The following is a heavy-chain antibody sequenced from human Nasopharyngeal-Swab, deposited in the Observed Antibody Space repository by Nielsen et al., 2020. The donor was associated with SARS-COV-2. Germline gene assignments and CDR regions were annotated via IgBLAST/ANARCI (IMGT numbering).Heavy chain of an antibody. CDR3: ARGRNGGPEGY. Sequence: SETLSLTCTVSGGSISSYYWSWIRQPPGKGLEWIGEINHSGSTNYNPSLKSRVTISVDTSKNQFSLKLSSVTAADTAVYYCARGRNGGPEGYWGQGTLVTVSS. J-gene: IGHJ4*02. CDR2: INHSGST. CDR1: GGSISSYY. D-gene: IGHD4-23*01. V-gene: IGHV4-34*01.